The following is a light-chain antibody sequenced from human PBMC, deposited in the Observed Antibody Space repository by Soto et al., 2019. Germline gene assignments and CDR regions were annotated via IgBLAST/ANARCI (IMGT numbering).Light chain of an antibody. Sequence: DIQMTQSPSSLSASVGDRVTITCRASQSISSYLNWYQQKPGKAPKLLIYAASNLQSGVPSRFSGSGSGTDFTLSISSLQPEDFATYYCQQSYRTPLFGPGTTVDIK. CDR2: AAS. CDR3: QQSYRTPL. V-gene: IGKV1-39*01. CDR1: QSISSY. J-gene: IGKJ3*01.